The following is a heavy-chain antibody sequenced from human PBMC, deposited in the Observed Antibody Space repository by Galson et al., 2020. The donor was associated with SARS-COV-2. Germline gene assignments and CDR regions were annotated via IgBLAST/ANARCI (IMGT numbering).Heavy chain of an antibody. J-gene: IGHJ4*02. CDR3: ARGGEWELPYYFDD. CDR2: ISSDGSHR. D-gene: IGHD1-26*01. CDR1: GFTFSNYV. Sequence: SLKISCASSGFTFSNYVLHWVRQAPGKGPELVAVISSDGSHRFYADSLKGRFTISRDNSKSTLYLQMNSLRAEDTDVYYCARGGEWELPYYFDDWGQGTLVTVSS. V-gene: IGHV3-30*04.